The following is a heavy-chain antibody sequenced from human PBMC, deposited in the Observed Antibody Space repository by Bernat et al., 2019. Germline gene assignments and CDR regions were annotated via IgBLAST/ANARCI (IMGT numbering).Heavy chain of an antibody. Sequence: VQLVESGGGVVQPGRSLRLSCVASGFTFSDYSLHWVRQAPGKGLEWVAVVSYDGRNKYYADPVQARFIISRDDSENTLYLQMDSLKSEDTAVYYCVRDGAALYYYHGMDVWGRGTTVTVSS. CDR2: VSYDGRNK. V-gene: IGHV3-30*04. CDR3: VRDGAALYYYHGMDV. D-gene: IGHD6-25*01. CDR1: GFTFSDYS. J-gene: IGHJ6*02.